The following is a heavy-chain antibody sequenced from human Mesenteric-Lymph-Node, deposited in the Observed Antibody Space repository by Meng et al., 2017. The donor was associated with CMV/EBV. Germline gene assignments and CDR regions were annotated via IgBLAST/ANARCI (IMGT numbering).Heavy chain of an antibody. CDR1: GYTFTGYY. CDR3: ARSYSSSSAGDY. D-gene: IGHD6-6*01. J-gene: IGHJ4*02. CDR2: INPNSGGT. Sequence: ASVKVSCKASGYTFTGYYMHWVRQAPGQGLEWMGWINPNSGGTNYAQKLQGRVTMTRDTSISTAYMELRRLRSDDTAVYYCARSYSSSSAGDYWGQGTLVTVSS. V-gene: IGHV1-2*02.